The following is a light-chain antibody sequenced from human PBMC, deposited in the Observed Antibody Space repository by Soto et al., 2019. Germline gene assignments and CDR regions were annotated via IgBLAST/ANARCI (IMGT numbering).Light chain of an antibody. Sequence: QSALTQPPSASGSPGQSVTISGTGTSSDVGAYNYVSWYQQLPGKAPKLIIYEVSKRPSGVPDRFSGSKSGNTASLTVSGLQAEDEADYYCTSYAGTYSFFYVFGTGTKVTVL. CDR1: SSDVGAYNY. J-gene: IGLJ1*01. V-gene: IGLV2-8*01. CDR3: TSYAGTYSFFYV. CDR2: EVS.